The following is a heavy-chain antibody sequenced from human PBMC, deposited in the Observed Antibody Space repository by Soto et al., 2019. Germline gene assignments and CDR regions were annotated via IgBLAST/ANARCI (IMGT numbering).Heavy chain of an antibody. J-gene: IGHJ3*02. Sequence: EVQLVESGGGLVKPGGSLRLSCAASGFTFTNAWMSWVRRAPGKGLEWVGHIKSKSHGGTTDYAAPVKGRFTISRDDSKNTLYLQMDSLKTEDTAVYYCATEECTGGGCGVRNAFDSWGQGAMVTVSS. CDR3: ATEECTGGGCGVRNAFDS. D-gene: IGHD2-8*02. CDR2: IKSKSHGGTT. CDR1: GFTFTNAW. V-gene: IGHV3-15*01.